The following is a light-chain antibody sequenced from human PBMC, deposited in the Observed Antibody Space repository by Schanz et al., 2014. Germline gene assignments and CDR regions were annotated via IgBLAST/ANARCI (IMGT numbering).Light chain of an antibody. CDR3: SSHTSDNTWV. CDR1: SSDVGGYDY. CDR2: DVS. Sequence: QSALTQPASVSGSPGQSITISCTGTSSDVGGYDYVSWYQQHPDKAPQLLIHDVSNRPAGVSDRFSGSKSGNTASLTISGLQAEDEADYFCSSHTSDNTWVFGGGTKLTVL. J-gene: IGLJ3*02. V-gene: IGLV2-14*03.